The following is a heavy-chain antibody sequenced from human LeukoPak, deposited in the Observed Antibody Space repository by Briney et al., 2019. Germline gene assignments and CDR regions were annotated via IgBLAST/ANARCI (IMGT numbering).Heavy chain of an antibody. V-gene: IGHV3-21*01. J-gene: IGHJ4*02. CDR1: GFTFSDSN. CDR2: ISSSSTYI. CDR3: ARPQPTAGYFDY. D-gene: IGHD6-19*01. Sequence: PGGSLRLSCAASGFTFSDSNMNWARQAPGKGLEWVSSISSSSTYIYYADSVKGRFTISRDNAKNSLYLQMNSLRAEDTAVYYRARPQPTAGYFDYWGQGTLVTVSS.